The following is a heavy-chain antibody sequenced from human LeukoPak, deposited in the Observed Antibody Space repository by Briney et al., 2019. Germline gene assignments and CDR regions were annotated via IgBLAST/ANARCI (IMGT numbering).Heavy chain of an antibody. J-gene: IGHJ5*02. V-gene: IGHV3-66*02. D-gene: IGHD3-22*01. CDR3: ARERSYYYDSSGYYGGSWFDP. Sequence: GGSLRLSCAASGFTLSSNYMSWVRQAPGKGLEWVSVIYSGGSTYYSDSVKGRFTISRDNSKNTLYLQMNSLRAEDTAVYYCARERSYYYDSSGYYGGSWFDPWGQGTLVTVSS. CDR1: GFTLSSNY. CDR2: IYSGGST.